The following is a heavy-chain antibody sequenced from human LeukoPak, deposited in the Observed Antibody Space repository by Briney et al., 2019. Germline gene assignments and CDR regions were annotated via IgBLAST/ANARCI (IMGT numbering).Heavy chain of an antibody. CDR2: IIPIFGTA. V-gene: IGHV1-69*13. Sequence: GASVKVSCTASGYSFTSYDINWVRQATGQGLEWMGGIIPIFGTANYAQKFQGRVTITADESTSTAYMELSSLRSEDTAVYYCARDSSGWYRWFDPWGQGTLVTVSS. J-gene: IGHJ5*02. D-gene: IGHD6-19*01. CDR3: ARDSSGWYRWFDP. CDR1: GYSFTSYD.